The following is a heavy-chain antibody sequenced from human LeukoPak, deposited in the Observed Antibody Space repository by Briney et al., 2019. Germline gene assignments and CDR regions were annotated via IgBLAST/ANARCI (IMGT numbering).Heavy chain of an antibody. CDR3: AKASTFGGVIATYYFDY. J-gene: IGHJ4*02. D-gene: IGHD3-16*02. Sequence: GGSLRLSCVASGFTFSDYYMSWIRQAPGKGVEWISYISSSGTTIYYTDSVKGRLTISRDNAKNSLYLQMNSLRAEDTAVYYCAKASTFGGVIATYYFDYWGQGTLVTVSS. V-gene: IGHV3-11*01. CDR2: ISSSGTTI. CDR1: GFTFSDYY.